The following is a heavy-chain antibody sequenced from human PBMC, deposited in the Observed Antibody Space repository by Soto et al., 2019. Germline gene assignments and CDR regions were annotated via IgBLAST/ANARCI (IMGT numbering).Heavy chain of an antibody. V-gene: IGHV3-23*01. Sequence: EVQLLESGGGLVQPGGSLRLSCVGSGFTFSSSTVSWVRQAPGKGLEWVSGLSGSGDRTYYADSVKGRCTISRDNSRHTVYLQMISLKTEDTAVYYCARGTRWLQWGQLDFWGQGTGVTVS. CDR1: GFTFSSST. D-gene: IGHD4-4*01. CDR3: ARGTRWLQWGQLDF. CDR2: LSGSGDRT. J-gene: IGHJ4*02.